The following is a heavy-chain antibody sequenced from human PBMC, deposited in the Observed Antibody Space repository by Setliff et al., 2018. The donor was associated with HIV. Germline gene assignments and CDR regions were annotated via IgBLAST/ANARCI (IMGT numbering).Heavy chain of an antibody. CDR3: ARHRDPPGTSWIYYYYYMDL. V-gene: IGHV4-61*09. CDR1: GASVSSGNNY. Sequence: PSETLSLTCTVSGASVSSGNNYWGWIRQPAGKGLEWIGHIHNTGSALYNSSLKSRVTISIDTSKSQFSLMLSSVTAADTAVYFCARHRDPPGTSWIYYYYYMDLWGEGTTVTVSS. J-gene: IGHJ6*03. CDR2: IHNTGSA. D-gene: IGHD2-2*01.